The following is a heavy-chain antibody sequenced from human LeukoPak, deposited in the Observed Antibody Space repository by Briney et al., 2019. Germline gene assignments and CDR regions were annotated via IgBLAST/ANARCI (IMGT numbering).Heavy chain of an antibody. Sequence: ASVKVSCKASGYTFTSYAMNWVRQAPGQGLEWMGWINTNTGNPTYAQGFTGRFVFSLDTSVSTAYLQISSLKAEDTAVYYCARAPGYCSSTSCYKSYYYMDVWGKGTTVTVSS. CDR1: GYTFTSYA. D-gene: IGHD2-2*02. CDR3: ARAPGYCSSTSCYKSYYYMDV. CDR2: INTNTGNP. V-gene: IGHV7-4-1*02. J-gene: IGHJ6*03.